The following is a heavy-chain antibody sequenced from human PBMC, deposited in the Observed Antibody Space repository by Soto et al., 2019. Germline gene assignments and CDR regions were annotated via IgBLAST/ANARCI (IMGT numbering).Heavy chain of an antibody. CDR1: GFTFTNYC. V-gene: IGHV3-7*01. J-gene: IGHJ4*02. CDR3: ARNRGWEMLDY. CDR2: IKVDGSEK. D-gene: IGHD6-19*01. Sequence: GSLRLSCAASGFTFTNYCMNWFRQAPGKGLEWVANIKVDGSEKYYGDSVKGRFTISRDNAKNSLYLQMDSLRAEDMAVYYCARNRGWEMLDYWGQGTLVTVSP.